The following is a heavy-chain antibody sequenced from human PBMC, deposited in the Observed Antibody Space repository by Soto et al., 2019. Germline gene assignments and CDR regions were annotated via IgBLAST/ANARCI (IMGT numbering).Heavy chain of an antibody. CDR1: GFTFDDYA. CDR3: AKDKRYNWNDGGGIFDY. CDR2: ISWNSGSI. D-gene: IGHD1-1*01. Sequence: HPGGSLRLSCAASGFTFDDYAMHWVRQAPGKGLEWVSGISWNSGSIGYADSVKGRFTISRDNAKNSLYLQMSSLRAEDTALYYCAKDKRYNWNDGGGIFDYWGQGTLVTVSS. V-gene: IGHV3-9*01. J-gene: IGHJ4*02.